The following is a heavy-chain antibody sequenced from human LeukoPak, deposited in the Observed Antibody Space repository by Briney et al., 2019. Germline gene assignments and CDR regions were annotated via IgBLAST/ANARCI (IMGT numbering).Heavy chain of an antibody. CDR1: GGTLNSYA. D-gene: IGHD2-15*01. J-gene: IGHJ6*02. CDR3: ASRYCSGGRCDSSYYYYYGMDV. V-gene: IGHV1-69*13. CDR2: IIPIFGTA. Sequence: SVKVSCKASGGTLNSYAITWVRQAPGQGLEWMGGIIPIFGTANYAQKFQGGVTITADESTSTAYMALSSLRSEDTAVYYCASRYCSGGRCDSSYYYYYGMDVWGQGTTVTVSS.